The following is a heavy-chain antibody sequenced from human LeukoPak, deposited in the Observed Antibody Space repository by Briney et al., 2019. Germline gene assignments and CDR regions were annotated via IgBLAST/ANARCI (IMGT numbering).Heavy chain of an antibody. D-gene: IGHD2-15*01. CDR2: NRYDGSNK. J-gene: IGHJ4*02. V-gene: IGHV3-30*02. Sequence: PGGSLRLSCAASGFTFSSYGMHWVRQAPGKGLEWVAFNRYDGSNKYYADSVKGRFTISRDNSKNTLYLQMNSLRADDTAVYYCAKDILVYCSGGSCSWGDYWGQGTLVTVSS. CDR1: GFTFSSYG. CDR3: AKDILVYCSGGSCSWGDY.